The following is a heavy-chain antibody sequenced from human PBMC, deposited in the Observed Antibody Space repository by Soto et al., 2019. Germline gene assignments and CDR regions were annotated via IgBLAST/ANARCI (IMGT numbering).Heavy chain of an antibody. CDR1: GFTFSTYG. Sequence: VQLVESGGGLVQPGGSLRLSCAASGFTFSTYGMHWVRQAPGKGLEWVAVIWYDESNKYYADSVKGRFTISRDNSMNTLYLQMNSLRAEDTAVYYCARGVDYGDYAVDYWGQGTLVTVSS. V-gene: IGHV3-33*08. CDR2: IWYDESNK. J-gene: IGHJ4*02. CDR3: ARGVDYGDYAVDY. D-gene: IGHD4-17*01.